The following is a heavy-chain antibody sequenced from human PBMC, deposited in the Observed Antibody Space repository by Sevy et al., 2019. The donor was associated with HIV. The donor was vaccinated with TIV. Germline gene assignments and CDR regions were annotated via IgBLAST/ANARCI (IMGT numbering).Heavy chain of an antibody. D-gene: IGHD3-16*01. V-gene: IGHV3-9*01. CDR1: GFNFNDYA. CDR3: AKDLAQGGTLNFYYYGMDF. J-gene: IGHJ6*02. Sequence: GGSLTLSCIASGFNFNDYAMHWVRQVPGKGLEWVSGINWFGTIIGYGDSVKGRFTISRDNARKSVYLEMNSLSPEDTALYYCAKDLAQGGTLNFYYYGMDFWGQGTTVTVSS. CDR2: INWFGTII.